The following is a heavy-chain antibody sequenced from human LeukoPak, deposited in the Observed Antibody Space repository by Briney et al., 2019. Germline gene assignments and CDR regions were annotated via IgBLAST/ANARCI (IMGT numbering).Heavy chain of an antibody. V-gene: IGHV3-23*01. Sequence: GGSLRLSCAASGFTFMTYALGWVRQAPGKGLEWVSGISGSGDTTYSADSAKGRFTISRDNSKNTLYLQMNSLTTEDTALYYCAKDGIVFGSGSPTDYWGQGTLVTVSS. J-gene: IGHJ4*02. CDR3: AKDGIVFGSGSPTDY. CDR1: GFTFMTYA. CDR2: ISGSGDTT. D-gene: IGHD3-10*01.